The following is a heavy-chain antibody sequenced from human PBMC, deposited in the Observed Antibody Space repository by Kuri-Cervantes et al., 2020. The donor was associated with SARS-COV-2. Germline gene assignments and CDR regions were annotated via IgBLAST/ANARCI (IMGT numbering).Heavy chain of an antibody. CDR2: ISSSGSTI. V-gene: IGHV3-48*04. Sequence: GGSLRLSCAASGFTFSSYAMSWVRQAPGKGLEWVSYISSSGSTIYYADSVKGRFTISRDNAKNSLYLQMNSLRAEDTAVYYCAGEIVGISEGAFDIWGQGTMVTVSS. J-gene: IGHJ3*02. CDR3: AGEIVGISEGAFDI. D-gene: IGHD2-21*01. CDR1: GFTFSSYA.